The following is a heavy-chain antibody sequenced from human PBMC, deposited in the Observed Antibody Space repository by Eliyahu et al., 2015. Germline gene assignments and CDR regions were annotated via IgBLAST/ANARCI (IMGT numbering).Heavy chain of an antibody. CDR2: IDTGGNTM. CDR1: GFTFSSYE. D-gene: IGHD2-21*01. V-gene: IGHV3-48*03. Sequence: EVQLVESGGGLVQPGGSLRLSCAASGFTFSSYEMNWVRQAPGKGLEWVSYIDTGGNTMYYADSVKGRFTISRDNAENSLYLQMNSLRDEDTAIYYCVRGQRRYCGSNCDDYWGQGTLVTVSS. J-gene: IGHJ4*02. CDR3: VRGQRRYCGSNCDDY.